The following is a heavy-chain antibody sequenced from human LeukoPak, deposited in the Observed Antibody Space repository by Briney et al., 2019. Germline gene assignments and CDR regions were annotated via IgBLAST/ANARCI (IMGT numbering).Heavy chain of an antibody. CDR3: ARGRYSGYGIDS. V-gene: IGHV1-8*01. Sequence: ASVKVSCKASGYTFTSYDINWVRQATGQGLEWMGWMNPYSGNTAYAQKFQGRVTMTRNTSISTAYMELSSLTSEDTAVYYYARGRYSGYGIDSWGQGTLVSVSS. D-gene: IGHD5-12*01. CDR2: MNPYSGNT. CDR1: GYTFTSYD. J-gene: IGHJ4*02.